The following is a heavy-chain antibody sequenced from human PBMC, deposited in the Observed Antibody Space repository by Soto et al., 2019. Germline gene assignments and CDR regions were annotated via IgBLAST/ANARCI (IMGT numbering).Heavy chain of an antibody. Sequence: GGSLRLSCAASGFTFSSYGMHWVRQAPGKGLEWVAVISYDGGNKYYADSVKGRFTISRDNSKNTLYLQMNSLRAEDTAVYYCAKTRGRLVYDILTGYYVGPYYYYGMDVWGQGTTVTVSS. V-gene: IGHV3-30*18. CDR2: ISYDGGNK. CDR1: GFTFSSYG. J-gene: IGHJ6*02. D-gene: IGHD3-9*01. CDR3: AKTRGRLVYDILTGYYVGPYYYYGMDV.